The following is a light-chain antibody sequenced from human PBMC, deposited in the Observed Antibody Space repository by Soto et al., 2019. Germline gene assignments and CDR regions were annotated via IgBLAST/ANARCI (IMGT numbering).Light chain of an antibody. CDR3: SSYTSSSTPYV. V-gene: IGLV2-14*01. Sequence: QSALTQPASVSGSPGQSITISCTGTSSDVGGYNYVSWYQQHPGKVPKLMIYEVSNRPSGVSNRFSGSKSGNTASLTISGLQAEDEADYYCSSYTSSSTPYVFGTGTKVNVL. J-gene: IGLJ1*01. CDR2: EVS. CDR1: SSDVGGYNY.